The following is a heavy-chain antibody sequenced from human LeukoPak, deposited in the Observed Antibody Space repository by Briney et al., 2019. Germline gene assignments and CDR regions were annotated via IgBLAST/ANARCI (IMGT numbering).Heavy chain of an antibody. CDR3: TTVQSYYYDSSGYYIIDY. Sequence: GGSLRLSCAVSKFTFSSHEMNWVRQAPGKGLEWVGRTKSKTDGGTTDYAAPVKGRFTISRDDSKNSLYLQMNSLKTEDTAVYYCTTVQSYYYDSSGYYIIDYWGQGTLVTVSS. J-gene: IGHJ4*02. CDR1: KFTFSSHE. CDR2: TKSKTDGGTT. D-gene: IGHD3-22*01. V-gene: IGHV3-15*01.